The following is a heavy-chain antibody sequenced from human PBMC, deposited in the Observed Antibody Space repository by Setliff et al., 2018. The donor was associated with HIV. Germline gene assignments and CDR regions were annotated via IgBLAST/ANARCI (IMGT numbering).Heavy chain of an antibody. CDR2: VFHSGST. V-gene: IGHV4-4*02. D-gene: IGHD3-9*01. J-gene: IGHJ6*03. CDR1: GGPLNSRNW. CDR3: ARGHDNKYYYFYYMDV. Sequence: SETLSLTCAVSGGPLNSRNWWSWVRQPPGKGLEWIGEVFHSGSTNYNPSLKSRVIMSVDTSRNQFSLKLSSVTAEDTAVYYCARGHDNKYYYFYYMDVWGKGTTVTVSS.